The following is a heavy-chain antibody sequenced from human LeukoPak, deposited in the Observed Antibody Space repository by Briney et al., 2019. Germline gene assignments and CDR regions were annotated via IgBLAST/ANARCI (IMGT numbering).Heavy chain of an antibody. CDR2: IKQDGSET. V-gene: IGHV3-7*01. CDR1: GFTFGNSW. Sequence: PGGSLRLSCAASGFTFGNSWMTWVRQAQGKGLEWVASIKQDGSETYYVDSVKGRFTISRDNAKDSLYLQMSSLRAEDSAMYYCATYRHLPYWGQGILVTVSS. CDR3: ATYRHLPY. D-gene: IGHD2-2*02. J-gene: IGHJ4*02.